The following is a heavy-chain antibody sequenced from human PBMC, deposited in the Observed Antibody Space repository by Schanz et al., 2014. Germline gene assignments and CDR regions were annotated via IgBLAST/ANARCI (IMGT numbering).Heavy chain of an antibody. CDR2: INVGNGNM. Sequence: QVQLVQSGAEVKKPGSSVKVSCKASGGTFSSFGINWVRQAPGQGLEWMGWINVGNGNMKYSQKFQGRVTITRDTLASTAYMEVSSLRSEDTAVYYCARSGSSNWYFFDYWGQGTLVTVSS. J-gene: IGHJ4*02. D-gene: IGHD6-13*01. CDR3: ARSGSSNWYFFDY. CDR1: GGTFSSFG. V-gene: IGHV1-3*01.